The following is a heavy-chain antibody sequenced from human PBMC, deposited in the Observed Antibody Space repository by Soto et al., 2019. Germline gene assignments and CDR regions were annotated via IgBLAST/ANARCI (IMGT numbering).Heavy chain of an antibody. J-gene: IGHJ4*02. CDR1: GDSVSSNTAA. CDR3: VRGVAGTGFDL. V-gene: IGHV6-1*01. CDR2: TYYRSSWRH. Sequence: SQTLSLTCVISGDSVSSNTAAWNWIRSSPARGLEWLGRTYYRSSWRHDYAVSVKSRITVNAETSNNHFSLQLNSVTPDDTAVYYCVRGVAGTGFDLWGQGTLVTVS. D-gene: IGHD6-19*01.